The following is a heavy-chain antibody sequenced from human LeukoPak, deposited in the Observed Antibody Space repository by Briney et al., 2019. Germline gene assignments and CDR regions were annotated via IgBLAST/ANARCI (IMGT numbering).Heavy chain of an antibody. J-gene: IGHJ6*02. D-gene: IGHD6-6*01. CDR3: ARVRGYSSSSGYYYYGMDV. CDR1: GYSFTSDW. CDR2: IYPGDSDT. V-gene: IGHV5-51*01. Sequence: GESLKISCQGSGYSFTSDWIGWVRQMPGKGLEWMGIIYPGDSDTRYSPSFQGQVTISADKSIITAYLQWSSLKASDTAVYYCARVRGYSSSSGYYYYGMDVWGQGTTVTVSS.